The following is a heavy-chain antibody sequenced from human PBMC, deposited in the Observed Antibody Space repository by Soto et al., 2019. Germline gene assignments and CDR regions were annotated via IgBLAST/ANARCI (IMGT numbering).Heavy chain of an antibody. CDR3: ARGAFVSTFGGNYFDC. CDR1: GGSISSGDYY. J-gene: IGHJ4*02. Sequence: PSETLSLTCTVSGGSISSGDYYWSWIRQPPGKGLEWVGYIFHSGTTYSNPSLTSRVTISQDPSKNQFSLRLNSVTAADTAVYFCARGAFVSTFGGNYFDCWGQGTLVTVSS. V-gene: IGHV4-30-4*01. CDR2: IFHSGTT. D-gene: IGHD3-16*01.